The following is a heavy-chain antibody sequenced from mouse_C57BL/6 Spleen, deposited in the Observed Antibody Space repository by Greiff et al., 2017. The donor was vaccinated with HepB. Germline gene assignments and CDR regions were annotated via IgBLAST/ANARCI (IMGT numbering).Heavy chain of an antibody. J-gene: IGHJ1*03. CDR2: IYPGDGDT. V-gene: IGHV1-80*01. D-gene: IGHD1-1*01. CDR1: GYAFSSYW. CDR3: ARRTTVVADWYFDV. Sequence: QVQLQQSGAELVKPGASVKISCKASGYAFSSYWMNWVKQRPGKGLEWIGQIYPGDGDTNYNGKFKGKATLTADKYSSTAYMQLSRLTAEDSAVYFCARRTTVVADWYFDVWGTGTTVTVSS.